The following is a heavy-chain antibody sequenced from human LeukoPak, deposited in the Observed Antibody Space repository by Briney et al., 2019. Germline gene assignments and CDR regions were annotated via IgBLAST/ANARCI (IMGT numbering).Heavy chain of an antibody. CDR1: GFAFNTYS. V-gene: IGHV3-21*01. CDR2: IFSSSTYI. J-gene: IGHJ4*02. CDR3: AKGEAVPGRDY. D-gene: IGHD6-19*01. Sequence: GESLRLSCAASGFAFNTYSMNWVRQAPGKGLEWVSFIFSSSTYIYYTDSVKGRFTISRDNARNSLYLQMNSLRGEDTAVYYCAKGEAVPGRDYWGQGTLVTVSS.